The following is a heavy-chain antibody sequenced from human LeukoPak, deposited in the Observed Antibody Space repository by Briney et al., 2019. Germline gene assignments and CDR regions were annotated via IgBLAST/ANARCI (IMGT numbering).Heavy chain of an antibody. CDR2: IFTSGIT. J-gene: IGHJ6*03. CDR3: ARESSGTYYNPLGYMDV. Sequence: NPSETLSLTCTVSGGSLSLYYWNWIRQPAGKGLEWIGRIFTSGITNHNHSLKSRVTMSVDTSKSQFSLNLSSVTAADTAVYYCARESSGTYYNPLGYMDVWGKGTTVTVSS. CDR1: GGSLSLYY. D-gene: IGHD3-10*01. V-gene: IGHV4-4*07.